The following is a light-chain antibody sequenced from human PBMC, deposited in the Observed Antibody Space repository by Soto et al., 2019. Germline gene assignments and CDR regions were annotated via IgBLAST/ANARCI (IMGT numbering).Light chain of an antibody. CDR3: NSYAGSNNWV. CDR1: SSDVGGYNY. CDR2: EVS. J-gene: IGLJ3*02. V-gene: IGLV2-8*01. Sequence: QSALTQPPSASGSPGQSVTISCTGTSSDVGGYNYVSWYQQQPGKAPKLMIYEVSKRPSGVPDRFSGSKSGNTASLTVSGLQAEEEADYYGNSYAGSNNWVFGGGTKVTVL.